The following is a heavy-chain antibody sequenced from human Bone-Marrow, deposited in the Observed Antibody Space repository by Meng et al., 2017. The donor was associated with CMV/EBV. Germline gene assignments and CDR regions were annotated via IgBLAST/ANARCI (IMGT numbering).Heavy chain of an antibody. D-gene: IGHD5-12*01. CDR2: ISSSSSYI. Sequence: CAASGFTFSSYSMNWVRQAPGKGLEWVSSISSSSSYIYYADSVKGRFTISRDNAKNSLYLQMNSLRAEDTALYYCAIMYVDIVATIIYWGQGTLVTVSS. J-gene: IGHJ4*02. CDR1: GFTFSSYS. CDR3: AIMYVDIVATIIY. V-gene: IGHV3-21*01.